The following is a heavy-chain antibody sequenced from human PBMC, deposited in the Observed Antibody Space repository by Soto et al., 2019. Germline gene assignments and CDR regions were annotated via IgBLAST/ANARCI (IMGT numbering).Heavy chain of an antibody. CDR3: AKPLDFWSGSYFDY. J-gene: IGHJ4*02. V-gene: IGHV3-30*18. CDR1: GFTFSSYG. D-gene: IGHD3-3*01. Sequence: TGGSLRLSCAASGFTFSSYGMHWVRQAPGKGLEWVAVISYDGSNKYYADSVKGRFTISRDNSKNTLYLQMNSLRAEDTAVYYCAKPLDFWSGSYFDYWGQGTLVTVSS. CDR2: ISYDGSNK.